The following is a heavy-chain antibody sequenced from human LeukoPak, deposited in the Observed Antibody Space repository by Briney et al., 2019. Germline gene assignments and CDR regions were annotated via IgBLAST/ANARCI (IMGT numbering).Heavy chain of an antibody. CDR1: GFTFDDYG. Sequence: GGSLRLSCAASGFTFDDYGMSWVRQAPGKGLEWVSSINWNGGSTGYADSVKGRFTISRDNAKSSLFLQVNSLRAEDTTLYYCARADYSSSLDAFDIWGQGTMVTVSS. J-gene: IGHJ3*02. CDR3: ARADYSSSLDAFDI. D-gene: IGHD6-13*01. V-gene: IGHV3-20*04. CDR2: INWNGGST.